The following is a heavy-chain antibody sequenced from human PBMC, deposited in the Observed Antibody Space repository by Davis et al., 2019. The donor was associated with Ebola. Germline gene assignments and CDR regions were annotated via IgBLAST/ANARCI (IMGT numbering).Heavy chain of an antibody. V-gene: IGHV3-23*01. Sequence: GESLKISCVVSGVSVSSCAMSWVRQAPGKGPEWVSGIGSDSGTHYADSVKGRFTISRDDSKNTVYLQMNSLRGEDTALYYCAKDLFWWAASDVWGQGTLVTVSS. J-gene: IGHJ4*02. CDR1: GVSVSSCA. CDR3: AKDLFWWAASDV. CDR2: IGSDSGT. D-gene: IGHD2-8*02.